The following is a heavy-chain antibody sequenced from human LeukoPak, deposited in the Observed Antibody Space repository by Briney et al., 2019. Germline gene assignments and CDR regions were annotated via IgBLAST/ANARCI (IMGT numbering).Heavy chain of an antibody. D-gene: IGHD3-10*01. J-gene: IGHJ4*02. CDR3: AREVVWFGTRPDY. Sequence: GGSLRLSCAASGFTFSSYAMHWVRQAPGKGLEWVSSISSSSSYIYYADSVKGRFTISRDNSKNTLYLQMNSLRTEDTAVYYCAREVVWFGTRPDYWGQGTLVTVSS. V-gene: IGHV3-21*01. CDR1: GFTFSSYA. CDR2: ISSSSSYI.